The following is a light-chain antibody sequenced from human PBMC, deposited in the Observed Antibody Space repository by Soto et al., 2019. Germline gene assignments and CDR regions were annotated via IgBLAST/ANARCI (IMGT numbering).Light chain of an antibody. CDR1: SSDVGGYNY. CDR2: DVS. V-gene: IGLV2-11*01. J-gene: IGLJ1*01. CDR3: SSYAGSYTYV. Sequence: QSALTQPRSVSGSPGQSVTISCTGTSSDVGGYNYVSWYQQHPGKAPKLMIYDVSKRPSGVPDRFSGSKSGNTASLTISGLHAEDETDYYCSSYAGSYTYVFGPGTKGTVL.